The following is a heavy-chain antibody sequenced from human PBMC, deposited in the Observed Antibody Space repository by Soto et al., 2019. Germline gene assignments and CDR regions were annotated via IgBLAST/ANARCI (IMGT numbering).Heavy chain of an antibody. D-gene: IGHD3-22*01. CDR3: ARVADYYDSSGPNWFDP. Sequence: SETLSLTCAVSGGSISSGGYSWSRIRQPPGKGLEWIGYIYHSGSTYYNPSLKSRVTISVDRSKNQFSLKLSSVTAADTAVYYCARVADYYDSSGPNWFDPWGQGTLVTVSS. CDR2: IYHSGST. J-gene: IGHJ5*02. CDR1: GGSISSGGYS. V-gene: IGHV4-30-2*01.